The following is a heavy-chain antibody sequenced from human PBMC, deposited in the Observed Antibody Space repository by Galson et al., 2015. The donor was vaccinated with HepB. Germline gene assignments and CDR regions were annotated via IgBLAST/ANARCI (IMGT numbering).Heavy chain of an antibody. D-gene: IGHD3-10*01. J-gene: IGHJ4*02. CDR1: GGSFSGYY. CDR3: ARKKATLRVRGVREEPSDY. V-gene: IGHV4-34*01. CDR2: INHSGST. Sequence: SETLSLTCAVYGGSFSGYYWSWIRQPPGKGLEWIGEINHSGSTNYNPSLKSRVTISVDTSKNQFSLKLSSVTAADTAVYYCARKKATLRVRGVREEPSDYWGQGTLVTVSS.